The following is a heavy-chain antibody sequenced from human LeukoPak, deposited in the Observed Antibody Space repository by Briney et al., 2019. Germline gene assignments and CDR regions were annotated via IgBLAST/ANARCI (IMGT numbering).Heavy chain of an antibody. Sequence: GGSLRLSCAASGFTFSSYGMSWVRQAPGKGLEWVSPINGGGGSTYYADSVKGRFTISRDNSKNTLYLQMNSLRAEDTAVYYCAKASAARCIGVFCYPFDHWGQGTLVTVSS. J-gene: IGHJ4*02. D-gene: IGHD2-15*01. CDR2: INGGGGST. V-gene: IGHV3-23*01. CDR1: GFTFSSYG. CDR3: AKASAARCIGVFCYPFDH.